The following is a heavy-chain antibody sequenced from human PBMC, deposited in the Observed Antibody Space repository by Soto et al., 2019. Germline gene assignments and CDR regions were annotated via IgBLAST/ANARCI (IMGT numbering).Heavy chain of an antibody. D-gene: IGHD2-15*01. CDR3: ANGCGGTCYSRIHY. CDR1: GSTFSNYA. CDR2: ISDSGGST. V-gene: IGHV3-23*01. J-gene: IGHJ4*02. Sequence: ESGGGLVRPGGSLRLSCAASGSTFSNYAMSWVRQAPGKGLEWVSGISDSGGSTYYADSVKGRFTISRDNSKNTLYLQMNSLRAEDTAVYYCANGCGGTCYSRIHYWGQGTLVTVSS.